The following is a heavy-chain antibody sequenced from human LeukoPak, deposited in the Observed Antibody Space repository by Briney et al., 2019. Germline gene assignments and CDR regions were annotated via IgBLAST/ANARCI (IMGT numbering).Heavy chain of an antibody. CDR3: ARGSGYCSSTSCWCNWFDP. V-gene: IGHV4-34*01. CDR2: INHSGST. CDR1: GGSFSGYY. J-gene: IGHJ5*02. Sequence: SETLSLTCAVYGGSFSGYYWSWIRQPPGKGLEWIGEINHSGSTNYNPSLKSRVTISVDTSKNQFSLKLSSVTAADTAVYYCARGSGYCSSTSCWCNWFDPWGQGTLVTVSS. D-gene: IGHD2-2*03.